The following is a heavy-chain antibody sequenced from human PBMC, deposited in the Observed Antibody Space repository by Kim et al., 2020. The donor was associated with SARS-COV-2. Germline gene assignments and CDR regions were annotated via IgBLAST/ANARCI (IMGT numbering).Heavy chain of an antibody. J-gene: IGHJ3*02. Sequence: GGSLRLSCAASGFTFSSYEMNWVRQAPGKGLEWVSYISSSGSTIYYADSVKGRFTISRDNAKNSLYLQMNSRRAEDTAVYYCARPAGRQQWLVRDPFDIWGQGTMVTVSS. V-gene: IGHV3-48*03. CDR1: GFTFSSYE. D-gene: IGHD6-19*01. CDR3: ARPAGRQQWLVRDPFDI. CDR2: ISSSGSTI.